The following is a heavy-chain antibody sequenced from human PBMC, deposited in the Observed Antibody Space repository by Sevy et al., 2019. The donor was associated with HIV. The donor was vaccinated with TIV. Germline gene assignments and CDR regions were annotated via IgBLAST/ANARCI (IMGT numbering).Heavy chain of an antibody. CDR2: IYDRGST. CDR1: SDSISSYY. CDR3: AREAWGMIAH. Sequence: SETLSLTCTVSSDSISSYYLTWIRQPPGKGLEWIGNIYDRGSTHYSPSLQSRVAISLDTFKNQFSLKLTSVTAADTAVYYCAREAWGMIAHWGQGTLVTVSS. V-gene: IGHV4-59*13. D-gene: IGHD7-27*01. J-gene: IGHJ5*02.